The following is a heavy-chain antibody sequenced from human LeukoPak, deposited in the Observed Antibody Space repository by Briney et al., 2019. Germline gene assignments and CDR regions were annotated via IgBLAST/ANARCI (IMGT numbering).Heavy chain of an antibody. CDR1: GFTFTNAW. J-gene: IGHJ4*02. D-gene: IGHD3-10*01. V-gene: IGHV3-15*01. CDR3: TTDLGTYYHGSQRLIPIDY. Sequence: PGGSLRLSCVDSGFTFTNAWMSWVRQAPGKGLEWIGRIKSKTDGETTNYAEPVRGRFTISRDDSKSAVYLQMNSLKIEDTAVYYCTTDLGTYYHGSQRLIPIDYWGQGPLVTVSS. CDR2: IKSKTDGETT.